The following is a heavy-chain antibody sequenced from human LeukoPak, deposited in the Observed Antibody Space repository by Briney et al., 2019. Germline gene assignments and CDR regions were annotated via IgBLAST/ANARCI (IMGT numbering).Heavy chain of an antibody. CDR2: INPSGGST. D-gene: IGHD3-22*01. CDR1: GYTFTSYY. J-gene: IGHJ4*02. Sequence: GASVKVSCKASGYTFTSYYMHWVRQAPGQGLEWMGKINPSGGSTSYAQKFQGRVTMTRDTSTSTVYMELSSLRSEDTAVYYCARAEGWYDQSYYYDSSGYYYGYWGQGTLVTVSS. CDR3: ARAEGWYDQSYYYDSSGYYYGY. V-gene: IGHV1-46*01.